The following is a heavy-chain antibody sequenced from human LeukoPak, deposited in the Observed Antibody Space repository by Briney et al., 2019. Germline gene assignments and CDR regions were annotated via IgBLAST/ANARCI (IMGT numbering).Heavy chain of an antibody. D-gene: IGHD2-15*01. CDR3: ARACGGTCYFDY. Sequence: PSETLSLTCAVSGGSISSGGYSWSWIRQPPGKGLEWIGYIYHSGSTSYNPSLKSRVTVSVDRSTNQFSLELSSVTAADTAVYYCARACGGTCYFDYWGQGTLVTVSS. V-gene: IGHV4-30-2*01. CDR1: GGSISSGGYS. CDR2: IYHSGST. J-gene: IGHJ4*02.